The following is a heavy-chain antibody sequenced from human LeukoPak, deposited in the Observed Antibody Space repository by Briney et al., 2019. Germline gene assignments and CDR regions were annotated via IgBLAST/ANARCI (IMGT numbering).Heavy chain of an antibody. CDR1: GFDVNDNY. J-gene: IGHJ4*02. Sequence: GGSLRLSCAASGFDVNDNYMSWVRQAPGKGLEWVSVIYSGGSRYYADSVKGRFSISRDNSKNTLYLQMNSLRAEDTAVYFCARLRVGATNGFDYWGQGTLVTVSS. D-gene: IGHD1-26*01. CDR3: ARLRVGATNGFDY. V-gene: IGHV3-53*01. CDR2: IYSGGSR.